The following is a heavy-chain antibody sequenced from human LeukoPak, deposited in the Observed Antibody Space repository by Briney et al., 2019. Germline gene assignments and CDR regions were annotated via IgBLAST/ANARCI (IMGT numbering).Heavy chain of an antibody. D-gene: IGHD3-3*01. J-gene: IGHJ3*02. CDR2: INHSGST. V-gene: IGHV4-34*01. CDR3: ARLRVWYDFWSGPSDAFDI. CDR1: GGSFSGYY. Sequence: PSETLSLTCAVYGGSFSGYYWSWIRQPPGKGLEWIGEINHSGSTNYNPSLKSRVTISVDTSKNQFSLKLSSVTAADTAVYYCARLRVWYDFWSGPSDAFDIWGQGTMVTVPS.